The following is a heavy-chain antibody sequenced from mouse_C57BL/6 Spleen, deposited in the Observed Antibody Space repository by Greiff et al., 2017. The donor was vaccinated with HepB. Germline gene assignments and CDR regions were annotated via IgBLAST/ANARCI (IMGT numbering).Heavy chain of an antibody. CDR2: IDPETGGT. V-gene: IGHV1-15*01. Sequence: VQLQESGAELVRPGASVTLSCKASGYTFTDYEMHWVKQTPVHGLEWIGAIDPETGGTAYNQKFKGKAILTADKSSSTAYMELRSLTSEDSAVYYYTNDYDYWGQGTTLTVSS. D-gene: IGHD2-13*01. CDR3: TNDYDY. CDR1: GYTFTDYE. J-gene: IGHJ2*01.